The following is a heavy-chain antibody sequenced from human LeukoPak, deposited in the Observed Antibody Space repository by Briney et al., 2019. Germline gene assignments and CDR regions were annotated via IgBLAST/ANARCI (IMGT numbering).Heavy chain of an antibody. Sequence: GGSLRLSCAASGFTFSSYAMSWVRQALGKGLEWVSAISGSGGSTYYADSVKGRFTISRDNSKNTLYLQMNSLRAEDTAVYYCAKGTLNWNKYYFDYWGQGTLVTVSS. J-gene: IGHJ4*02. CDR1: GFTFSSYA. D-gene: IGHD1/OR15-1a*01. CDR3: AKGTLNWNKYYFDY. V-gene: IGHV3-23*01. CDR2: ISGSGGST.